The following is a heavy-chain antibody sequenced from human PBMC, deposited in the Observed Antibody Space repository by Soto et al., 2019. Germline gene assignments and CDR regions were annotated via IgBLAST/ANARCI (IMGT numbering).Heavy chain of an antibody. CDR1: GFTFSSYG. V-gene: IGHV3-30*18. CDR3: AKSQGPGEADAFDI. D-gene: IGHD3-10*01. CDR2: ISYDGSNK. J-gene: IGHJ3*02. Sequence: QVQLVESGGGVVQPGRSLRLSCAASGFTFSSYGMHWVRQAPGKGLEWVAVISYDGSNKYYADSVKGRFTISRDNSKNTLYLQMNSLRAVDTAVYYCAKSQGPGEADAFDIWGQGTMVTVSS.